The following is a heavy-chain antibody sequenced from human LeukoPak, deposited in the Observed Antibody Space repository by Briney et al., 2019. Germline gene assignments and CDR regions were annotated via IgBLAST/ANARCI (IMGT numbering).Heavy chain of an antibody. CDR1: GYSISSSNW. J-gene: IGHJ4*02. V-gene: IGHV4-28*01. Sequence: SETLSLTCAVSGYSISSSNWWGWIRQHPGKGLEWIGYIYYSGSTYYNPSLKSRVTMSVDTSKNQFSLKLSSVTAVDTAMYYCARTQSGSYYVFDYWGQGTLVTVSS. CDR3: ARTQSGSYYVFDY. D-gene: IGHD1-26*01. CDR2: IYYSGST.